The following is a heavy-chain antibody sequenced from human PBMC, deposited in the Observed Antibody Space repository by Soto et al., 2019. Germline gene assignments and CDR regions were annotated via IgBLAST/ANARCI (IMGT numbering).Heavy chain of an antibody. CDR2: ISGSGGST. CDR1: GFTFSSYA. CDR3: AKDLSICSYCYYYGMDV. D-gene: IGHD5-18*01. V-gene: IGHV3-23*01. Sequence: PGGSMRLSCAASGFTFSSYAMSWVRQAPGKGLEWVSAISGSGGSTYYADSVKGRFTISRDNSKNTLYLQMNSLRAEDTAVYYCAKDLSICSYCYYYGMDVWGQGTTVTVSS. J-gene: IGHJ6*02.